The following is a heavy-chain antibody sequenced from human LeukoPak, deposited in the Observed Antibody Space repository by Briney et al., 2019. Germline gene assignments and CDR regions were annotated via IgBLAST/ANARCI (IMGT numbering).Heavy chain of an antibody. CDR1: GYSFTRYW. J-gene: IGHJ4*02. CDR2: IYPGDSDT. D-gene: IGHD5-18*01. Sequence: GESLKISCKGSGYSFTRYWIGWVRQMPGKGLEWMGIIYPGDSDTRYSPSFQGQVTISADKSISTAYLQWSSLKAPDTAMYYCARHVTPGGYSYGGDFDYWGQGTLVTVSS. CDR3: ARHVTPGGYSYGGDFDY. V-gene: IGHV5-51*01.